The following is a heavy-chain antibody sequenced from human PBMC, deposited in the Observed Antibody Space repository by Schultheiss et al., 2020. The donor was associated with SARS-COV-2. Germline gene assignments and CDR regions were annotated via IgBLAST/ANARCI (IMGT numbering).Heavy chain of an antibody. CDR2: IYYSGST. V-gene: IGHV4-61*01. J-gene: IGHJ5*02. CDR3: ARSLQWELVHEKNWFAP. D-gene: IGHD1-26*01. Sequence: SETLSLTCTVSGGSISSSSYYWSWIRQPPGKGLEWIGSIYYSGSTNYNPSLKSRVTISVDTSKNQFSLRLNSVTAADTAVYFCARSLQWELVHEKNWFAPWGQGSLVTVSS. CDR1: GGSISSSSYY.